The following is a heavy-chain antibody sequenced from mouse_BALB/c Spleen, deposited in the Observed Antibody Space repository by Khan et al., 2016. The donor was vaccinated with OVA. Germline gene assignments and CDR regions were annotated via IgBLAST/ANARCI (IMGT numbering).Heavy chain of an antibody. D-gene: IGHD1-1*01. CDR3: ARIYGSDFDY. CDR1: GYSFTGYF. J-gene: IGHJ2*01. CDR2: INPHIGET. V-gene: IGHV1-20*02. Sequence: VQLQQSGPELVKPSASVKISCKATGYSFTGYFMNWVMQSHGKNLEWIGRINPHIGETFYNPKFKGKATLTADESSSTAHMELRSLASEDSAFYYCARIYGSDFDYWGQGTTLTVSS.